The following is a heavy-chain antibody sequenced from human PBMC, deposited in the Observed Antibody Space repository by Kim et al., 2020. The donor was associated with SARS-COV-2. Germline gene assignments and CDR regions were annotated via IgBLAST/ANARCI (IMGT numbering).Heavy chain of an antibody. V-gene: IGHV3-30*18. CDR2: ISYDGSNK. CDR1: GFTFSSYG. J-gene: IGHJ5*02. Sequence: GGSLRLSCAASGFTFSSYGMHWVRQAPGKGLEWVAVISYDGSNKYYADSVKGRFTISRDNPKNTLYLQMNSLRAEDTAVYYCAKQYSSGGGNWFDPWGQGTLVTVSS. CDR3: AKQYSSGGGNWFDP. D-gene: IGHD6-19*01.